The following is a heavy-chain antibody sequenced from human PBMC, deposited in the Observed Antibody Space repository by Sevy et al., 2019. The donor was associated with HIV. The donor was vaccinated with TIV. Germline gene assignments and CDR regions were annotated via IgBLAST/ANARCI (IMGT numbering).Heavy chain of an antibody. CDR1: GFTFSSYG. J-gene: IGHJ4*02. V-gene: IGHV3-30*02. CDR2: IVYDGSNK. CDR3: AKSSTTGTTGVDY. D-gene: IGHD1-1*01. Sequence: GGSLRLSCAASGFTFSSYGMHWVRQAPGKGLEWVAFIVYDGSNKYYTDSVKGRFTISRDNSKNTLYLQMNTLRAEDTGIYYCAKSSTTGTTGVDYWGQGTLVTVSS.